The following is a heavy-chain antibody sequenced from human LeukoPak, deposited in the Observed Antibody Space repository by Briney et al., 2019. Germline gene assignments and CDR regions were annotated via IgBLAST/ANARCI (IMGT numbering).Heavy chain of an antibody. CDR1: GYTFTSYD. D-gene: IGHD2-2*01. V-gene: IGHV1-8*03. J-gene: IGHJ3*02. Sequence: GASVKVSCKASGYTFTSYDINWVRQATGQGLEWMGWMNPNSGNTGYAQKFQGRVTITRNTSISTAYMELSSLRSEDTAVYYCARDAPNIVVVPAALVYDAFDIWGQGTMVTVSS. CDR3: ARDAPNIVVVPAALVYDAFDI. CDR2: MNPNSGNT.